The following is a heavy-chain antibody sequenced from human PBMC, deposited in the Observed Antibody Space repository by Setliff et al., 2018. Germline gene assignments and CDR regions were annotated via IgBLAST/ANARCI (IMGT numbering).Heavy chain of an antibody. Sequence: SETLSLTCTVSGGSISSQDWSWIRQPPGKGLEWIGYVYSSGITNYNPSLKSRVTMSVDTSKNQFSLKLSSATAADTAVYYCARETTAWGYVDTAMVTFIDQWGQGTLGTVS. CDR1: GGSISSQD. CDR3: ARETTAWGYVDTAMVTFIDQ. D-gene: IGHD5-18*01. CDR2: VYSSGIT. J-gene: IGHJ4*02. V-gene: IGHV4-59*11.